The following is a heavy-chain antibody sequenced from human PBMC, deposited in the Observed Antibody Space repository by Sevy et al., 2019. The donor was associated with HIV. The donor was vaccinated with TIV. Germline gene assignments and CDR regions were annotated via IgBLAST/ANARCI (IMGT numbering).Heavy chain of an antibody. CDR1: GFTFGSYA. CDR3: ARERDRQALNF. J-gene: IGHJ3*01. CDR2: ISYDGSRK. V-gene: IGHV3-30-3*01. Sequence: GGSLRLSCAASGFTFGSYAMHWVRQAPGKGLEWLAFISYDGSRKYYVDSVTGRFTISRDNSKNTLFIQVNSLRAEDTALYYCARERDRQALNFWGQGTMVTVSS.